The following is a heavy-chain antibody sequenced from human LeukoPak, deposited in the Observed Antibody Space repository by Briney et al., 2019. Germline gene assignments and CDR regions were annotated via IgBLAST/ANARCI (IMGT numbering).Heavy chain of an antibody. CDR3: ARGMRYFDWLLRIDAFDI. D-gene: IGHD3-9*01. CDR2: INPNSGGT. J-gene: IGHJ3*02. Sequence: ASVKVSCKASGYTFTNYYLHWVRQAPGQGLEWMGWINPNSGGTNYAQKFQGRVTMTRDTSISTAYMELSRLRSDDTAVYYCARGMRYFDWLLRIDAFDIWGQGTMVTVSS. V-gene: IGHV1-2*02. CDR1: GYTFTNYY.